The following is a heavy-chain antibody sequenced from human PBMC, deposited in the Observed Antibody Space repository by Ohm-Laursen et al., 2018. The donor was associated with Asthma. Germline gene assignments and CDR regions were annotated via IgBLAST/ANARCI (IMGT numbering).Heavy chain of an antibody. Sequence: SLRLSCSASGFTFSSYAMSWVRQAPGKGLEWVSAISGSGGSTYYADSVKGRFTISRDNSKNTLYLQMNSPRAEDTALYYCAKDRGFNYGYGMDILGQGRMVTVSS. J-gene: IGHJ6*02. CDR3: AKDRGFNYGYGMDI. CDR1: GFTFSSYA. V-gene: IGHV3-23*01. CDR2: ISGSGGST. D-gene: IGHD5-18*01.